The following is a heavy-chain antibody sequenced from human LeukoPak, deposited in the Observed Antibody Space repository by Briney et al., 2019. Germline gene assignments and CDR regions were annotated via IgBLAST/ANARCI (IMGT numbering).Heavy chain of an antibody. CDR1: GGTFSSYA. J-gene: IGHJ4*02. CDR3: ARGTYYYDSSGYYYEKFDY. CDR2: IIPIFGTA. D-gene: IGHD3-22*01. V-gene: IGHV1-69*13. Sequence: SVKVSCKASGGTFSSYAISWVRQAPGQGLEWMGGIIPIFGTANYAQKFQGRVTITADESTSTAYMELSSLRSEDTAVYYCARGTYYYDSSGYYYEKFDYWGQGITVTVSS.